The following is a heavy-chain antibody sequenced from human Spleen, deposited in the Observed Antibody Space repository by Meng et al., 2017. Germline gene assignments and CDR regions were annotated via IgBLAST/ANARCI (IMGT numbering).Heavy chain of an antibody. J-gene: IGHJ4*02. CDR2: INHSGST. V-gene: IGHV4-34*01. D-gene: IGHD3-16*02. CDR1: GGSFSGYY. Sequence: SETLSLTCAVYGGSFSGYYWSWIRQPPGKGLEWIGEINHSGSTNYNPSLKSRVTISVDTSKNQFSLKLSSVTAADTAVYYCARGSRRSYRPGGSYFVYWGQGTLVTVSS. CDR3: ARGSRRSYRPGGSYFVY.